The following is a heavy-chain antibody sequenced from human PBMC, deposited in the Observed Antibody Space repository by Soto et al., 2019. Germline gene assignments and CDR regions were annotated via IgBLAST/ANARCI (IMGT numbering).Heavy chain of an antibody. CDR3: ARLGQGGYVQGMDV. CDR1: GYSFITYW. V-gene: IGHV5-51*01. Sequence: GESLKISCKGSGYSFITYWIAWVRQKPGKGLEWMGIIDPTDSETKYSPSFQGQVTISADKSINTAYLQWSSLKASDTAMYYCARLGQGGYVQGMDVWGQGTTVTVSS. CDR2: IDPTDSET. J-gene: IGHJ6*02. D-gene: IGHD5-12*01.